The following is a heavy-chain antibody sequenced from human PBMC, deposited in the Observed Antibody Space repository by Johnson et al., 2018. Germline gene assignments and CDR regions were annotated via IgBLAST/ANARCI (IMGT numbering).Heavy chain of an antibody. CDR2: ISYDGSNK. CDR1: GFTFSSYG. Sequence: VQLVESGGGVVQPGRSLRLSCAASGFTFSSYGMHWVRQAPGKGLEWVAVISYDGSNKYYADSVKGRFTISRDNSKNTLYLQMNSLGAEDTAVYYCAKEEIVVVPAAPDYYYYMDVGGKGTTGTVSS. D-gene: IGHD2-2*01. J-gene: IGHJ6*03. CDR3: AKEEIVVVPAAPDYYYYMDV. V-gene: IGHV3-30*18.